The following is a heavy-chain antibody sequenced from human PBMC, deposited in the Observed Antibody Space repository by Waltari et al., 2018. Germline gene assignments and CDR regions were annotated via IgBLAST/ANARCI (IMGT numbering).Heavy chain of an antibody. D-gene: IGHD3-9*01. CDR2: INPSVGST. V-gene: IGHV1-46*01. CDR3: AREGGYDILTGYLPGMDV. J-gene: IGHJ6*02. Sequence: QVQLVQSGAEVKKPGASVKVSCKASGYTFTSYYMHWVRQAPGQGLEWMGIINPSVGSTSYAQKFQGRVTMTRDTSTSTVYMELSSLRSEDTAVYYCAREGGYDILTGYLPGMDVWGQGTTVTVSS. CDR1: GYTFTSYY.